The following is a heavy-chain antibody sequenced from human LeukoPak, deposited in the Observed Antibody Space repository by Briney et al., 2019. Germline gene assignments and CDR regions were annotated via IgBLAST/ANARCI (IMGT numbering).Heavy chain of an antibody. D-gene: IGHD3-10*01. CDR3: AREERMVRGVPLDY. CDR1: GYTFTSYY. Sequence: ASVTVSRKASGYTFTSYYMHWVRQAPGQGLEWMGIINPSGGSTSYAQKFQGRVTMTRDTSTSTVYRELSSLRSEDTAVYYCAREERMVRGVPLDYWGQGTLVTVSS. V-gene: IGHV1-46*01. J-gene: IGHJ4*02. CDR2: INPSGGST.